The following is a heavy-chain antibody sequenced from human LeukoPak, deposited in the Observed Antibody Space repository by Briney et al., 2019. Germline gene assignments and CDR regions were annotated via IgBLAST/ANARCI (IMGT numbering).Heavy chain of an antibody. CDR3: AREGDGYNRPLHD. J-gene: IGHJ4*02. CDR1: AGSISGNY. Sequence: SGTLSLTCTVSAGSISGNYWSWIRQPPGKGLEWIGYISDRGTTRYNPSLKSRVTISVDTSKNQFSLKMTSVTTADTAIYYCAREGDGYNRPLHDWGQGSLVTVSS. D-gene: IGHD5-24*01. V-gene: IGHV4-59*01. CDR2: ISDRGTT.